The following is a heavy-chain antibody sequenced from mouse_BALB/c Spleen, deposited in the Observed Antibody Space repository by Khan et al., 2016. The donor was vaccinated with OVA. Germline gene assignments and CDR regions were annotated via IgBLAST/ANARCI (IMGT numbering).Heavy chain of an antibody. CDR3: TRSGWAAFAY. D-gene: IGHD1-1*02. CDR2: INPSNGGT. J-gene: IGHJ3*01. CDR1: GYTFTSYY. Sequence: VQLQESGAELVKRGASVKLSCKASGYTFTSYYIYWVKQRPGQGLEWIGGINPSNGGTYFNEKFESKATLTVDKSSSTAFMQVSSLTSEDSAVYYCTRSGWAAFAYWGQGTLVTVSA. V-gene: IGHV1S81*02.